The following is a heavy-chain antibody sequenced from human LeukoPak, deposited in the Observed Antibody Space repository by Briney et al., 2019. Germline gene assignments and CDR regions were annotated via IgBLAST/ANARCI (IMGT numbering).Heavy chain of an antibody. CDR2: IYSGGST. V-gene: IGHV3-66*01. CDR3: AKDPIDYYYGMDV. J-gene: IGHJ6*02. Sequence: GGSLRLSCAASGFTVSSNYMSWVRQAPGKGLEWVSVIYSGGSTYYADSVKGRFTISRDNSKNTLYLQMNSLRAEDTAVYYCAKDPIDYYYGMDVWGQGTTVTVSS. CDR1: GFTVSSNY.